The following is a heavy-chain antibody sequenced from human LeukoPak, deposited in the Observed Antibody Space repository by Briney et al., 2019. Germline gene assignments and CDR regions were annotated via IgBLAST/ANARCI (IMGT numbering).Heavy chain of an antibody. V-gene: IGHV3-21*01. CDR3: AGGNAPLPFEF. Sequence: GGSLRLACTASGFTFGDYAMSWVRQAPGKGLEWVSSISSNDGGYIYYADSVKGRFTISRDNARNSLYLQMNSLRAEETALYYCAGGNAPLPFEFWGQGTLVTVSS. CDR2: ISSNDGGYI. D-gene: IGHD2-2*01. J-gene: IGHJ4*02. CDR1: GFTFGDYA.